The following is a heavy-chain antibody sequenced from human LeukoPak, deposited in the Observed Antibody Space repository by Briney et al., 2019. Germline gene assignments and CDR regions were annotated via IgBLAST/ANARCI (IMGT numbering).Heavy chain of an antibody. J-gene: IGHJ6*03. V-gene: IGHV3-7*03. CDR3: AKDAHLRLRPTAYYYYMDV. D-gene: IGHD4-17*01. Sequence: GGSLRLSCAASGFIFSGDWMTWVRQAPGKGLEWVANIKHDGSETYYVDPLRGRFTISRDNAKNSLYLQMNSLRAEDTAVYYCAKDAHLRLRPTAYYYYMDVWGKGTTVTVSS. CDR2: IKHDGSET. CDR1: GFIFSGDW.